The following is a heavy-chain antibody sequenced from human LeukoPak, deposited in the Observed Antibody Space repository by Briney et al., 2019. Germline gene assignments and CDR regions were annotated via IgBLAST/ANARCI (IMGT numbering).Heavy chain of an antibody. Sequence: GGSLRLSCAASGFTVSSNYMSWVRQAPGKGLEWVSVIYSGGSTYYADSVKGRFTISRDNSKNTLYLQMNSLRAEDTAVYYCARSRYGDLIYYYYYYMDVWGKGTTVTVSS. V-gene: IGHV3-53*01. CDR2: IYSGGST. CDR1: GFTVSSNY. D-gene: IGHD4-17*01. J-gene: IGHJ6*03. CDR3: ARSRYGDLIYYYYYYMDV.